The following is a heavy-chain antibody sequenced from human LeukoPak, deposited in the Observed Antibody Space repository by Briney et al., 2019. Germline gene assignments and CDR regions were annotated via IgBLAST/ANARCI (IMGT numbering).Heavy chain of an antibody. CDR3: AKQPYNYYYLDV. J-gene: IGHJ6*03. CDR1: GLTHHDYA. V-gene: IGHV3-23*01. CDR2: IVGDSSKT. D-gene: IGHD2-2*02. Sequence: GGSLRLSCAISGLTHHDYAMTWVRQAPGKGLEWVSTIVGDSSKTYYADSVKGRFTISRDNSIYMLFLHMNSLRAEDTAIYYCAKQPYNYYYLDVWGKGTTVTVSS.